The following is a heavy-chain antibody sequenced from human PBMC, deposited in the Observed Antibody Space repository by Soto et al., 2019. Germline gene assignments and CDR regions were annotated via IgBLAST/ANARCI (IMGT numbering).Heavy chain of an antibody. Sequence: PSETLSLTCAVYGGSFSGYYWSWIRQPPGKGLEWIGEINHSGSTNYNPSLKSRVTISVGTSKNQFSLKLSSVTAADTAVYYCAGRYYYGSGRYYYGMDVWGQGTTVTVSS. D-gene: IGHD3-10*01. CDR1: GGSFSGYY. J-gene: IGHJ6*02. CDR2: INHSGST. CDR3: AGRYYYGSGRYYYGMDV. V-gene: IGHV4-34*01.